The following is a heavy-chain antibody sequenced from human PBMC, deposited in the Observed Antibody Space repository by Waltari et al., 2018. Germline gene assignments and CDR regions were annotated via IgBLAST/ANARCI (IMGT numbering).Heavy chain of an antibody. Sequence: EVQLVESGGGLVKPGGSLRLSCAASGFTFSSYSMNWVRQAPGKGLEGVSSISSISSYIYYADSVKGRFTISRDNAKNALYRQMNSLRAEDTAVYYCARDHSATVTTGAYWGQGTLVTVSS. D-gene: IGHD4-17*01. CDR2: ISSISSYI. J-gene: IGHJ4*02. V-gene: IGHV3-21*01. CDR1: GFTFSSYS. CDR3: ARDHSATVTTGAY.